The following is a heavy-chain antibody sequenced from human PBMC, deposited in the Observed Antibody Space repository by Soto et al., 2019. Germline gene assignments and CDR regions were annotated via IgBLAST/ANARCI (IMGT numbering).Heavy chain of an antibody. D-gene: IGHD6-25*01. CDR1: GYTFTYYH. CDR3: AREWGSETRQPSYNWFDT. CDR2: INANNGGT. J-gene: IGHJ5*02. V-gene: IGHV1-2*02. Sequence: QVQLVQYGAGVKKPVSSVKVSCKVSGYTFTYYHIHWVRQAPGQGLEFMVWINANNGGTVPAQQFKGRVNVTRGTSITTVYLELSNLRYDDTAGYYCAREWGSETRQPSYNWFDTWGEGTLVTVSS.